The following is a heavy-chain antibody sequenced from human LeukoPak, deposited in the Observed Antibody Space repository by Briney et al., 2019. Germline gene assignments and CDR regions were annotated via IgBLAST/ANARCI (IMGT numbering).Heavy chain of an antibody. CDR1: GYSISSGHW. CDR3: ARNGAHALDY. Sequence: SETLSLTCAVSGYSISSGHWWSWVRQPPGKGLEWIGEILHSGSTSYNPSLKSRVTISVDSSKNQLSLTLTSVTAADTAVYYCARNGAHALDYWGQGTLVTASS. CDR2: ILHSGST. J-gene: IGHJ4*02. V-gene: IGHV4-4*02. D-gene: IGHD4-17*01.